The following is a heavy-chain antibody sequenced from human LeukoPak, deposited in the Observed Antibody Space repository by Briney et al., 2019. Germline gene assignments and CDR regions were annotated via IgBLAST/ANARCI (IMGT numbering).Heavy chain of an antibody. CDR3: ARVEETATTAAIIRKYSYYYYYMDV. J-gene: IGHJ6*03. CDR2: ISSSSSYI. Sequence: GGSLRLSCAASGFTLSSYSMNWVRQAPGKGLEWVSSISSSSSYIYYADSVKGRFTISRDNAKNSLYLQMNSLRAEDTAVYYCARVEETATTAAIIRKYSYYYYYMDVWGKGNTVTVSS. CDR1: GFTLSSYS. V-gene: IGHV3-21*01. D-gene: IGHD4-11*01.